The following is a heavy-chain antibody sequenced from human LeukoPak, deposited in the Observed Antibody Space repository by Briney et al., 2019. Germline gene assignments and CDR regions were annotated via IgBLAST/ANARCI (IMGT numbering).Heavy chain of an antibody. Sequence: ASVKVSCKASGYTFTGYYMHWVRQAPGQGLEWMGWINPNSGGTNYAQKFQGRVTLTRDTSISTAYMELSRLRSDDTAVYYCASSVLWFGELLPQFDYWGQGTLVTVSS. D-gene: IGHD3-10*01. CDR3: ASSVLWFGELLPQFDY. V-gene: IGHV1-2*02. CDR1: GYTFTGYY. CDR2: INPNSGGT. J-gene: IGHJ4*02.